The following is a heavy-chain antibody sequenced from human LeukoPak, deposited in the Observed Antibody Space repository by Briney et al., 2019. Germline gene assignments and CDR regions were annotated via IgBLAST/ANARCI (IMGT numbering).Heavy chain of an antibody. V-gene: IGHV4-39*07. CDR1: GGSVSSSSYY. CDR2: IYYSGTT. J-gene: IGHJ4*02. D-gene: IGHD4-17*01. Sequence: TSETLSLTCTVSGGSVSSSSYYWGWIRQPPGKGLEWIGSIYYSGTTYYNPSLKSRVTISVDTSKNQFSLKLSSVTAADTAVYYCARGGDYGDQAEEHWGQGTLVTVSS. CDR3: ARGGDYGDQAEEH.